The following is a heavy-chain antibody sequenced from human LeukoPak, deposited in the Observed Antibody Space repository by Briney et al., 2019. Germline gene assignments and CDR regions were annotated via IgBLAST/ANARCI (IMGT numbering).Heavy chain of an antibody. V-gene: IGHV4-59*11. D-gene: IGHD3-9*01. CDR2: ISYSAST. CDR3: ARADILTGYPTPWYAFDI. CDR1: GVTISGQY. Sequence: PSETLSLTCTVSGVTISGQYWSLIRQPPGKGLEWIGYISYSASTDYNPSLRSRVTISVDTSNKQFSLKLSSVTAADTAVYYCARADILTGYPTPWYAFDIWGQGTMVTVSS. J-gene: IGHJ3*02.